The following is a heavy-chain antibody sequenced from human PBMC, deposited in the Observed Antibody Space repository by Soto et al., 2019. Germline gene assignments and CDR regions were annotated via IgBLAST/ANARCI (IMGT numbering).Heavy chain of an antibody. CDR2: INHSGST. J-gene: IGHJ4*02. Sequence: SETLSLTCAVSGGSISSSNWWSWVRQPPGKGLEWIGEINHSGSTNYNPSPKSRVTISGDKSKNQFSLKLSSVTAADTAVYYCARGRDSSSYYFDYWGQGTLVTVSS. CDR3: ARGRDSSSYYFDY. CDR1: GGSISSSNW. V-gene: IGHV4-4*02. D-gene: IGHD6-6*01.